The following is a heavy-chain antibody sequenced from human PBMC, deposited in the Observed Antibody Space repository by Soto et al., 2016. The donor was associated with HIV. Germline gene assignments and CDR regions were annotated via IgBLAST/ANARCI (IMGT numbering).Heavy chain of an antibody. J-gene: IGHJ6*02. Sequence: EVQLLESGGGLVQPGGSLRLSCAASGFTFSSYAMSWVRQAPGKGLEWVSAISGSGGSTYYADSVKGRFTISRDNSKNTLYLQMNSLRAEDTAVYYCANTRDWNDNYYYGMDVWGQGTTVTVSS. CDR2: ISGSGGST. V-gene: IGHV3-23*01. CDR3: ANTRDWNDNYYYGMDV. D-gene: IGHD1-1*01. CDR1: GFTFSSYA.